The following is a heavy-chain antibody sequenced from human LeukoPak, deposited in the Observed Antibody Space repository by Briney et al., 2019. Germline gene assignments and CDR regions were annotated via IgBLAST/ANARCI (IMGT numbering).Heavy chain of an antibody. Sequence: SETLSLTCAVYGGSFSGYYWSWIRQPPGKRLEWIGEINHSGSTNYNPSLKSRVTISVDTSKNQFSLKLSSVTAADTAVYYCARGRVAGKPNDYWGQGTLVTVSS. CDR2: INHSGST. J-gene: IGHJ4*02. D-gene: IGHD6-19*01. CDR1: GGSFSGYY. CDR3: ARGRVAGKPNDY. V-gene: IGHV4-34*01.